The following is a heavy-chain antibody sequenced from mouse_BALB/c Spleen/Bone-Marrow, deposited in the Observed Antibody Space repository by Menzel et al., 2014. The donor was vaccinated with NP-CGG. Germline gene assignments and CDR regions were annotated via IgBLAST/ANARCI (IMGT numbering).Heavy chain of an antibody. CDR2: ISNGGGNT. CDR1: GLTFSNYN. Sequence: EVKLVESGGDLVQPGGSLKLSCAAPGLTFSNYNISWVRQTPEKRLERVAYISNGGGNTYYPDTVKGRFTISRDNAKNTLYLQMTSLKSEDTAIYYCARHETGTGQYFDHWGQGTTLTVSS. J-gene: IGHJ2*01. D-gene: IGHD4-1*01. V-gene: IGHV5-12-2*01. CDR3: ARHETGTGQYFDH.